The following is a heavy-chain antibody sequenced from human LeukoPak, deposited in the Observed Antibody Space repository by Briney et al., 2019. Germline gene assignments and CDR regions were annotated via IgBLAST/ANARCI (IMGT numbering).Heavy chain of an antibody. CDR2: ISSSGNSI. CDR1: RFTLWNDYY. V-gene: IGHV3-11*04. D-gene: IGHD2-2*01. J-gene: IGHJ1*01. CDR3: ARRCSSTSCLQD. Sequence: PGGSLRLSCEASRFTLWNDYYMSWIRQAPGKGLEWVSYISSSGNSIHYADSVKGRFTISRENAKNSVYLQMNSLRAEDTAVYYCARRCSSTSCLQDWGQGTLVTVSS.